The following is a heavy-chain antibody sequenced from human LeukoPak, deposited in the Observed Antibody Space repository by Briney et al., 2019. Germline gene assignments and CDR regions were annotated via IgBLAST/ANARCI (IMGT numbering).Heavy chain of an antibody. CDR3: AREVGMDV. CDR2: ISSSGSGGNT. Sequence: HPGGSLRLSCAASGFTFSTYAMSWARQAPGKGLEWVSGISSSGSGGNTYYADSVKGRFTISRDNSKNTLYLQMNSLRAEDTAVYYCAREVGMDVWGQGTTVTVSS. J-gene: IGHJ6*02. V-gene: IGHV3-23*01. CDR1: GFTFSTYA.